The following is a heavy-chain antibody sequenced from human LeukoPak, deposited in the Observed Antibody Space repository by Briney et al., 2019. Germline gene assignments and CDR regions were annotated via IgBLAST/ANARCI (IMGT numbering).Heavy chain of an antibody. J-gene: IGHJ6*02. CDR2: ISAYNGNT. D-gene: IGHD2-2*02. V-gene: IGHV1-18*01. Sequence: GASEKVSCKASGYTFTSYGISWVRQAPGQGLEWMGWISAYNGNTNYAQKLQGRVTMTTDTSTSTAYMELSSLRSEDTAVYYCARYCSSTSCYTAAAYYYGMDVWGQGTTVTVSS. CDR3: ARYCSSTSCYTAAAYYYGMDV. CDR1: GYTFTSYG.